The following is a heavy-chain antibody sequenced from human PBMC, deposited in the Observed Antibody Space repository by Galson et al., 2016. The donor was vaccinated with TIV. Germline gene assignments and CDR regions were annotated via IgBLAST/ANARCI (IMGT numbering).Heavy chain of an antibody. V-gene: IGHV1-24*01. CDR3: ATVAWFPGLSLDN. J-gene: IGHJ4*02. CDR1: GYTLSEIA. Sequence: SVKVSCKVSGYTLSEIAMHWVRQAPGKGLEWMGGFDPEAGRTIYAQKFHGRVTVTEGTATDTAYMELGSLRFEDTAVYYCATVAWFPGLSLDNWGQGTLVTVSS. CDR2: FDPEAGRT. D-gene: IGHD2/OR15-2a*01.